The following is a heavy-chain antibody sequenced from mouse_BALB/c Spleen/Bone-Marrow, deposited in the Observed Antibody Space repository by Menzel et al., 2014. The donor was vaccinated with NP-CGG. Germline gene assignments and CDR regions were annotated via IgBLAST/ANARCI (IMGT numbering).Heavy chain of an antibody. V-gene: IGHV5-12-2*01. CDR3: ARHPIYYYGSSWGNYAMDY. D-gene: IGHD1-1*01. CDR2: ISNGGGST. CDR1: GFTFSSYI. Sequence: DVKLVESGGGLVQPGGSLKLSCAASGFTFSSYIMSWVRQTPEKRLEWVAYISNGGGSTHYPDTVKGRFTISRGNAKNTLYLQMSSLKSEDPAMYYCARHPIYYYGSSWGNYAMDYWGQRTSVTVSS. J-gene: IGHJ4*01.